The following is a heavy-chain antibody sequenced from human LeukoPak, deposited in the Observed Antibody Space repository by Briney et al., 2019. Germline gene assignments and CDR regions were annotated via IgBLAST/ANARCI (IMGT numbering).Heavy chain of an antibody. CDR1: GFTFSSYG. Sequence: GGSLRLSCAASGFTFSSYGMNWVRQAPGKGLEWVSYISSSSSTIYYADSVKGRFTISRDNAKNSLYLQMNGLRAEDTAVYYCARNPYGSGSHNFDFWGQGTLVTVSS. D-gene: IGHD3-10*01. CDR3: ARNPYGSGSHNFDF. J-gene: IGHJ4*02. V-gene: IGHV3-48*01. CDR2: ISSSSSTI.